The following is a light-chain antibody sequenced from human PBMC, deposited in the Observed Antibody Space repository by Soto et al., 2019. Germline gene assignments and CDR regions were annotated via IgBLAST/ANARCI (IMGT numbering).Light chain of an antibody. J-gene: IGKJ4*01. Sequence: DIQMTQSPSTLSASVGDRVTITCRASQTINNFLAWYQEKPGKAPKLLIYDVSNLETGVPSRFSGSASGTEYTLTISSLQPDDFATYYCQQENSYYPLTYGGGTKVEI. CDR3: QQENSYYPLT. CDR2: DVS. CDR1: QTINNF. V-gene: IGKV1-5*01.